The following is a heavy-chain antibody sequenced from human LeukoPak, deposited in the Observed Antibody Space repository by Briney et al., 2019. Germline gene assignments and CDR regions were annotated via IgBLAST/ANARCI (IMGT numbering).Heavy chain of an antibody. CDR3: ARDGGGGLTAFDY. V-gene: IGHV3-30-3*01. Sequence: GGSLRLSCATSGFTFSSYAMHWVRQAPGKGLEGVAVISYDGSNKYYADSVKGRFTISRDNSKNTLYLQMNSLRAEDTAVYYCARDGGGGLTAFDYWGQGTLVTVSS. CDR2: ISYDGSNK. CDR1: GFTFSSYA. J-gene: IGHJ4*02. D-gene: IGHD2-15*01.